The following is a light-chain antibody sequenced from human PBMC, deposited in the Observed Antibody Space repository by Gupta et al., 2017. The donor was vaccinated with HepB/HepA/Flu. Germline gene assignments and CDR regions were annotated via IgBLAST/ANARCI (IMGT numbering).Light chain of an antibody. CDR1: QSVTYF. J-gene: IGKJ3*01. V-gene: IGKV3-11*01. CDR2: DAS. CDR3: QPRRNCPCA. Sequence: EIVLTQSPATLSSSPGERATLSCRASQSVTYFLAWYQQKPGQAPRLLTYDASNRASGIPARFSGSGSGTDFTLTISSLEPEDFAIYYCQPRRNCPCAFGPGTTVDIK.